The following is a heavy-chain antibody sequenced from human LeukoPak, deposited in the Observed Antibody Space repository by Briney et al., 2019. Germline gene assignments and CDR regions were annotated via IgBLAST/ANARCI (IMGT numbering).Heavy chain of an antibody. D-gene: IGHD2/OR15-2a*01. Sequence: SETLSLTRTVSGGSISSDHWNWIRQPPGKGLEGIGCIYYSGSTYYNPSLKSRVTISLDMSKSQFSLRLNSVTAADTAVYYCARKNDFDIWGQGTLVTVSS. CDR1: GGSISSDH. V-gene: IGHV4-59*01. J-gene: IGHJ3*02. CDR2: IYYSGST. CDR3: ARKNDFDI.